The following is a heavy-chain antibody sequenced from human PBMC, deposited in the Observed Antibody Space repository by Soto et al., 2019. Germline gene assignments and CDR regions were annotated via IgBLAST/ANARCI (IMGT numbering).Heavy chain of an antibody. D-gene: IGHD4-17*01. CDR3: ARDRLRGDAFDI. CDR2: ISSSSSYI. V-gene: IGHV3-21*01. Sequence: EVQLVESGGGLVKPGGSLRLSCAASGFTFSSYSMNWVRQAPGKGLEWVSSISSSSSYIYYADSVKGRFTICRDNAKNSLYLQMNSLRAEDTAVYYCARDRLRGDAFDIWGQGTMVTVSS. J-gene: IGHJ3*02. CDR1: GFTFSSYS.